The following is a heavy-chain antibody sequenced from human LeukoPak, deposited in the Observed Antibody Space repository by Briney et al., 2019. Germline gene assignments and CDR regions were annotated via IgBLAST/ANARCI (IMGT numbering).Heavy chain of an antibody. D-gene: IGHD3-22*01. CDR3: TTDPSYYDSTG. Sequence: QPGRSLRLSCTASGFTFGDYAMSWVRQAPGKGLEWVGFIRNKAYGGTTEYAASVKGRFTISRDDSKSIAYLQMNSLKTEDTAVYYCTTDPSYYDSTGWGQGTLVTVSS. J-gene: IGHJ4*02. CDR1: GFTFGDYA. V-gene: IGHV3-49*04. CDR2: IRNKAYGGTT.